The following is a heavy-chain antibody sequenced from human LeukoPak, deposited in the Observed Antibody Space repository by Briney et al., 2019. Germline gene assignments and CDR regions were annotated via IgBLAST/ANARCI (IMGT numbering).Heavy chain of an antibody. CDR2: IYSGGST. J-gene: IGHJ4*02. Sequence: GGSLRLSCAASGFTFSSYAMNWVRQAPGKGLEWVSVIYSGGSTYYADSVKGRFTISRDNSKNTLYLQMNSLRAEDTAVYYCAKDRTGDSSSWYGYFDYWGQGTLVTVSS. V-gene: IGHV3-23*03. D-gene: IGHD6-13*01. CDR1: GFTFSSYA. CDR3: AKDRTGDSSSWYGYFDY.